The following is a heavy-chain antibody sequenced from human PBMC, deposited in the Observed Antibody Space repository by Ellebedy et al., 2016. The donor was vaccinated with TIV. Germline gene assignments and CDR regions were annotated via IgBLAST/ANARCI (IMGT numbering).Heavy chain of an antibody. D-gene: IGHD3-22*01. CDR3: AKGRGGGSDTSAPRYYFDY. Sequence: GESLKISCAPSGFTFSSYAMSWVRQAPGKGLEWVSGFGVSGDTTYYADSVKGRFTISRDNSKSTLDLQMNSLRAEDTAVYYCAKGRGGGSDTSAPRYYFDYWGLGTLVTVSS. V-gene: IGHV3-23*01. CDR2: FGVSGDTT. J-gene: IGHJ4*02. CDR1: GFTFSSYA.